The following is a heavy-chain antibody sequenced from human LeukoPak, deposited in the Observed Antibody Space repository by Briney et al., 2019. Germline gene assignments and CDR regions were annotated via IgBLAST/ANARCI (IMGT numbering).Heavy chain of an antibody. J-gene: IGHJ4*02. CDR2: TDGSST. CDR1: GFIFGKSW. CDR3: ARDDYNRL. V-gene: IGHV3-74*01. D-gene: IGHD1-14*01. Sequence: PGGSLRLSCAASGFIFGKSWMHWVRQAPGKGLVWVSRTDGSSTTYADSVKGRFSDSMDNAQNTLYLQMNSLRAEDTAVYYCARDDYNRLWGQGTLVTVSS.